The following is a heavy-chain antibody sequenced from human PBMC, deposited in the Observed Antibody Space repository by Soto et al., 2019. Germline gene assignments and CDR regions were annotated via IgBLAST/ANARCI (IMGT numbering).Heavy chain of an antibody. CDR2: INPNSGGT. CDR1: GYTFTGYY. CDR3: AREGNGWQQLAYYYYGMDV. D-gene: IGHD6-13*01. Sequence: GASVKVSCKASGYTFTGYYMHWVRQAPGQGLEWMGWINPNSGGTNYAQKFQGWVTMTRDTSISTAYMELSRLRSDDTAVYYCAREGNGWQQLAYYYYGMDVWGQGTTVTVSS. V-gene: IGHV1-2*04. J-gene: IGHJ6*02.